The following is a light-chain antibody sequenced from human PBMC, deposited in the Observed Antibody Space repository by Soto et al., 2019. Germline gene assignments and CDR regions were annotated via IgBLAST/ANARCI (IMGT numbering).Light chain of an antibody. V-gene: IGLV2-14*01. CDR3: SSYTSGSTLVV. CDR1: SSDVGGYNF. CDR2: EVS. Sequence: QSALTQPASVSGSPGQSITISCTGSSSDVGGYNFVSWYQQHPGKAPQLIIYEVSNRPSGVSDRFSGSKSGNTASLTISALRAEDDGDYYCSSYTSGSTLVVFGGGTKLTVL. J-gene: IGLJ2*01.